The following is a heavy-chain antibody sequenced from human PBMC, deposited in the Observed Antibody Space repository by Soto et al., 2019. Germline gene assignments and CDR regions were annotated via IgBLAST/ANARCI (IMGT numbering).Heavy chain of an antibody. CDR3: ARDPPPPDY. CDR2: ISAYNGNT. CDR1: GYTFASYA. Sequence: QVQLVQSGAEVKKPGASVKVSCKASGYTFASYAISWMRQAPGQGLEWMGWISAYNGNTNYAQKPXGGVTLTTHTSTSTAYMELRSLRSDDTAVYYCARDPPPPDYWGQGTLVTVSS. J-gene: IGHJ4*02. V-gene: IGHV1-18*01.